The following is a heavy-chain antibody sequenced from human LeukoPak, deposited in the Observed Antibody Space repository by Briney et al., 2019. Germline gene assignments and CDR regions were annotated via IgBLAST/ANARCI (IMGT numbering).Heavy chain of an antibody. V-gene: IGHV1-18*01. CDR3: AGVVAATPNNNWFDP. CDR2: MNPNSGNT. D-gene: IGHD2-15*01. J-gene: IGHJ5*02. CDR1: GYTFTSYG. Sequence: ASVNVSCKASGYTFTSYGISWVRQATGQGLEWMGWMNPNSGNTNYAQKLQGRVTMTTDTSTSTAYMELRSLRSDDTAVYYCAGVVAATPNNNWFDPWGQGTLVTVSS.